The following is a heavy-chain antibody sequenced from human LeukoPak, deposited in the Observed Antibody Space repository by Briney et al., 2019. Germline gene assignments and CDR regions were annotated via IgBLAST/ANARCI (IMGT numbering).Heavy chain of an antibody. CDR3: ARELGSGSYYNSAFDI. V-gene: IGHV3-30*03. CDR2: ISYDGSNK. D-gene: IGHD3-10*01. Sequence: GGSLRLSCAASGFTFSSYGMHWVRQAPGKGLEWVAVISYDGSNKYYADSVKGRFTISRDNSKNTLYLQMNSLRAEDTAVYYCARELGSGSYYNSAFDIWGQGTMVTVSS. J-gene: IGHJ3*02. CDR1: GFTFSSYG.